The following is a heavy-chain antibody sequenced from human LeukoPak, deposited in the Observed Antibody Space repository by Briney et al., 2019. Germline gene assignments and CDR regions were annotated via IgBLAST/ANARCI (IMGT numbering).Heavy chain of an antibody. CDR1: GFTFSSYA. Sequence: GGSLRLSCAASGFTFSSYAMSWVRQAPGKGLEWVSAISGSGGSIYYADSVKGRFTISRDNSKNTLYLQMNSLRAEDTAVYYCARVTYCSSTSCYEDMDVWGKGTTVTVSS. V-gene: IGHV3-23*01. J-gene: IGHJ6*03. CDR3: ARVTYCSSTSCYEDMDV. D-gene: IGHD2-2*01. CDR2: ISGSGGSI.